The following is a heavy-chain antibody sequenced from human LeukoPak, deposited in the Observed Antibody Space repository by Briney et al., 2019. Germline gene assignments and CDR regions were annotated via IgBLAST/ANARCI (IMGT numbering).Heavy chain of an antibody. Sequence: ASVKVSCKASGGTFSSYPFTWVRQAPGQGLEWMGEITPIFGAANYAQTFQGRVTITADESTSTVFMELSSLRSEDTAVYYCARGPQRGRWLQLQGFDYWGQGTLVTVSS. CDR1: GGTFSSYP. J-gene: IGHJ4*02. V-gene: IGHV1-69*13. D-gene: IGHD5-24*01. CDR2: ITPIFGAA. CDR3: ARGPQRGRWLQLQGFDY.